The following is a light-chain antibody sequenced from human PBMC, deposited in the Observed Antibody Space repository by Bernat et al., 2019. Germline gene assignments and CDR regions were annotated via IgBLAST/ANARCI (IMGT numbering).Light chain of an antibody. CDR2: WNS. V-gene: IGLV1-47*01. J-gene: IGLJ1*01. CDR1: SSNIGSNY. Sequence: QSVLTQPPSASGAPGQTITISCSGSSSNIGSNYVYWYQHLPGTAPKLLIYWNSKRPSGVPDRFSGSKSGASAPLAISGLRSEDEADYYCATWDDSLSVYVFGTGTEVTVL. CDR3: ATWDDSLSVYV.